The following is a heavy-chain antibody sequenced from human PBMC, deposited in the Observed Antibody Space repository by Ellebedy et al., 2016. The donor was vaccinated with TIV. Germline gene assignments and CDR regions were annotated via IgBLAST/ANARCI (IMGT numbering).Heavy chain of an antibody. CDR2: INLNSGAT. V-gene: IGHV1-2*02. J-gene: IGHJ6*02. CDR1: GYTFTDYH. CDR3: AREKITTIGIRYFYYNGMDV. D-gene: IGHD2-21*01. Sequence: AASVKVSCKASGYTFTDYHIHWARQAPGQGLEWMGWINLNSGATNYAQRFQGRVTMTRDTSINTAYMELSRLRSDDTAGYYCAREKITTIGIRYFYYNGMDVWGQGTTVTVSS.